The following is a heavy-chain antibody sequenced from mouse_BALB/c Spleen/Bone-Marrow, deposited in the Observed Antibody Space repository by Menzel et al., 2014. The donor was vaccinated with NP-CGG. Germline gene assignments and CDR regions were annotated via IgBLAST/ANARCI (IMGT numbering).Heavy chain of an antibody. CDR2: IDPANDNT. D-gene: IGHD2-3*01. CDR3: ARADGYYAWFAY. J-gene: IGHJ3*01. V-gene: IGHV14-3*02. Sequence: VQLQQSGAEFVKPGASVKLSCTASGFNIKDTYMHWVKRRPEQGLEWIGRIDPANDNTKYDPKFQGKATITADTSSNTAYLQLSSLTTEDAAVYYCARADGYYAWFAYWGQGTLLTVSA. CDR1: GFNIKDTY.